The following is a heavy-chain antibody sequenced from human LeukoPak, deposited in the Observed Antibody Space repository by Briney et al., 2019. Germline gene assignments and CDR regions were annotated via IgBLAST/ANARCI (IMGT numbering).Heavy chain of an antibody. J-gene: IGHJ4*02. D-gene: IGHD4-17*01. Sequence: GASVKVSCKASGGTFSSYAISWVRQAPGQGLEWMGGISAYNGNTNYAQKLQGRVTMTTDTSTSTAYMELRSLRSDDTAVYYCARHGVTPCSDYWGQGTLVTVSS. V-gene: IGHV1-18*01. CDR2: ISAYNGNT. CDR3: ARHGVTPCSDY. CDR1: GGTFSSYA.